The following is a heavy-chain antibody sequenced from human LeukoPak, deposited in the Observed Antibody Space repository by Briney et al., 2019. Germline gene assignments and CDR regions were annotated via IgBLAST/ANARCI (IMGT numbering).Heavy chain of an antibody. CDR2: ISSSSSYI. J-gene: IGHJ4*02. V-gene: IGHV3-21*01. Sequence: YPGGPLRLSCAASGFTFSSYSMNWVRQAPGKGLEWVSSISSSSSYIYYADSVKGRFTISRDNAKNSLYLQMNSLRAEDTAVYYCASGYSSSWSVDYWGQGTLVTVSS. CDR1: GFTFSSYS. D-gene: IGHD6-13*01. CDR3: ASGYSSSWSVDY.